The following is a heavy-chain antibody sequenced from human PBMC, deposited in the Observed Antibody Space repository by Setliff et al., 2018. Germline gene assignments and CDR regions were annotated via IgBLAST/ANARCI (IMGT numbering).Heavy chain of an antibody. J-gene: IGHJ4*02. CDR1: GFTFYNSA. CDR3: AKDPHPAYCGGDCSFT. D-gene: IGHD2-21*02. V-gene: IGHV3-23*01. Sequence: LSCAASGFTFYNSAMSWVRQAPGKGLEWISLIGHDDITYYADSVKGRFTVSRDISKNTVYLQMSTLRAEDTAMYYCAKDPHPAYCGGDCSFTWGQGTLVTVSS. CDR2: IGHDDIT.